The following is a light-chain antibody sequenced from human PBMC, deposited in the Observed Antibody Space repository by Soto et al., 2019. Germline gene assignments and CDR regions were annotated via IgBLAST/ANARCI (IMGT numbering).Light chain of an antibody. J-gene: IGKJ3*01. Sequence: DIQMTQSPSSLSASVGDRVTITCRASQGISNYLAWYQQKPGKVPKLLIYSASTLQLGVPSRFSGSGSGTDFTLTISSLQPEDVAKYYCQTHNSAPFTFVTGTKVDIK. CDR3: QTHNSAPFT. CDR1: QGISNY. V-gene: IGKV1-27*01. CDR2: SAS.